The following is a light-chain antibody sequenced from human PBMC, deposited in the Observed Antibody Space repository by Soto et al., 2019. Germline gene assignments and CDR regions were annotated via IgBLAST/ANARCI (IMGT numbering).Light chain of an antibody. CDR2: KAS. CDR1: QRISTW. J-gene: IGKJ1*01. Sequence: DIQMTQSPSTLSASVGDRVTITCRASQRISTWLAWYQQKPGKAPKVLIYKASSLESGVPSRFSGSGSGTEFTLTISSLQPDDVATYYCQQYNSDWTFGQGTKVEIK. V-gene: IGKV1-5*03. CDR3: QQYNSDWT.